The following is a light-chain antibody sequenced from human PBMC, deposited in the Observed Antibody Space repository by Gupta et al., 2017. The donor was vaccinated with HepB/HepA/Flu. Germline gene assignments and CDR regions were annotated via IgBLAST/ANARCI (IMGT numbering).Light chain of an antibody. CDR2: NVG. CDR3: SSDTTTSIFV. CDR1: SGDIGAYNY. J-gene: IGLJ1*01. V-gene: IGLV2-14*01. Sequence: SALTPPASVSASPGPSITISCTGTSGDIGAYNYVSWYQQHPGKVHKLLIYNVGKRPSGVATRFSGSKCANTASLTISERQQEDEADYYGSSDTTTSIFVFGNGTKVTVL.